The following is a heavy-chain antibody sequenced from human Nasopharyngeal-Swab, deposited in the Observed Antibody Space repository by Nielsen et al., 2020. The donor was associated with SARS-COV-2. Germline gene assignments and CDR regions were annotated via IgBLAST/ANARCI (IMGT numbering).Heavy chain of an antibody. CDR2: ISSSSSYI. J-gene: IGHJ4*02. CDR1: GFTFSSYS. D-gene: IGHD1-26*01. CDR3: ARDGGSYLDY. V-gene: IGHV3-21*01. Sequence: GESLKISCAASGFTFSSYSMNWVRQAPGKGLEWVSSISSSSSYIYYADSVKGRFTISRDNAKNSLYLQMNSLRAEDTAVYYCARDGGSYLDYWGQGTLVTVSS.